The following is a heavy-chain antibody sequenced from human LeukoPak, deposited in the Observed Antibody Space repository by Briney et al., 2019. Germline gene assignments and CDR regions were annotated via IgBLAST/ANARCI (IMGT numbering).Heavy chain of an antibody. CDR3: ARVPGVYYDRLTGYGSGWFDP. V-gene: IGHV4-38-2*02. CDR1: GYSISSGYY. J-gene: IGHJ5*02. D-gene: IGHD3-9*01. CDR2: VYHSGST. Sequence: PSETLSLICTVSGYSISSGYYWGWVRQPPGKGLEWIGTVYHSGSTYYNPSLRSRVTISVETSKTQFSLKVRSMTAADTAVYYCARVPGVYYDRLTGYGSGWFDPWGQGTLVTVSS.